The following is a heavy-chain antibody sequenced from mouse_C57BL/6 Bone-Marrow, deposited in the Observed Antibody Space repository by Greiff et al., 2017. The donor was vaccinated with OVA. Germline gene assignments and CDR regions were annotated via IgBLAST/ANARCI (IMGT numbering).Heavy chain of an antibody. V-gene: IGHV5-4*01. CDR3: ARGETGYYFDY. Sequence: VQLKESGGGLVKPGGSLKLSCAASGFTFSSYAMSWVRQTPEKRLEWVATISDGGSYTYYPDNVKGRFTISRDNAKNNLYLQMSHLKSEDTAMYYCARGETGYYFDYWGQGTTLTVSS. CDR1: GFTFSSYA. J-gene: IGHJ2*01. CDR2: ISDGGSYT.